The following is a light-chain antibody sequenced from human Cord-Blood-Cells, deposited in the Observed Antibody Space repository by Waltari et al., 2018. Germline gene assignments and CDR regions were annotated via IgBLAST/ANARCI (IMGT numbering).Light chain of an antibody. J-gene: IGKJ2*01. Sequence: DLQMTPSPSSPSASFRNRVPLTCRASQSISSYLNWYQQKPGKAPKLLIYAASSLQSGVPSRFSGSGSGTDFTLTISSLQPEDFATYYCQQSYSTPRTFGQGTKLEIK. CDR3: QQSYSTPRT. CDR1: QSISSY. V-gene: IGKV1-39*01. CDR2: AAS.